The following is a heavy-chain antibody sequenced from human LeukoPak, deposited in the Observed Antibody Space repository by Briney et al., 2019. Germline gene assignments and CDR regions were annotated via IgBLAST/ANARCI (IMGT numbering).Heavy chain of an antibody. CDR1: GYTFTGYF. V-gene: IGHV1-2*02. J-gene: IGHJ6*03. CDR2: INPNSGDT. CDR3: ARDRTRYYYYSYMDV. D-gene: IGHD1-14*01. Sequence: ASVKVSCKASGYTFTGYFIHWVRQAPGQGLEWMGWINPNSGDTNYAQRFQGRVAMTRDTSISTAYMELSRLRSDDTAVYYCARDRTRYYYYSYMDVWGKGTAVTISS.